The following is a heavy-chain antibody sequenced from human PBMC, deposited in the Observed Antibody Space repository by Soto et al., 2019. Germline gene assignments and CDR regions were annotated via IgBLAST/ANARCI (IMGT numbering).Heavy chain of an antibody. J-gene: IGHJ3*02. CDR1: GFTFNDYA. D-gene: IGHD2-8*01. Sequence: EVQLLESGGDLVQPGGSLRLSCAASGFTFNDYALTWVRQVPGKGLEWVSSLSSRGFSTHYAESVKGRFTISRDNIKNTVYLQMNSFRAEDTAVYYCARDRAVYCSNGICFDAFDIWGQGTLVTVSS. V-gene: IGHV3-23*01. CDR2: LSSRGFST. CDR3: ARDRAVYCSNGICFDAFDI.